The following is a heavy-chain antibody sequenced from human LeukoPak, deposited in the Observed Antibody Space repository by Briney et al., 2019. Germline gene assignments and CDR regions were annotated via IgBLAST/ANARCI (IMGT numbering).Heavy chain of an antibody. V-gene: IGHV1-2*02. J-gene: IGHJ4*02. CDR1: GYTFTGYY. D-gene: IGHD4-17*01. CDR3: ARELATVTTLVFDY. Sequence: ASVKVSCKASGYTFTGYYMHWVQQAPGQGLEWMGWINPNSGGTNYAQKFQGRVTMTRDTSISTAYMELSRLRSDDTAVYYCARELATVTTLVFDYWGQGTLVTVSP. CDR2: INPNSGGT.